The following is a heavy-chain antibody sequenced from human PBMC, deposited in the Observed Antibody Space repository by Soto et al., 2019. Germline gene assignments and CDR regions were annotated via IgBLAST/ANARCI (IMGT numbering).Heavy chain of an antibody. CDR2: IIPIFGTA. J-gene: IGHJ6*02. CDR1: GGTFSSYA. Sequence: QVQLVQSGAGVKKPGSSVKVSCKASGGTFSSYAISWVRQAPGQGLEWRGGIIPIFGTANYAQKFQGRVTITADESTSTAYMELRSLRSEDTAVYYCAREPGYCSGGSCSYYYYYYGMDVWGQGTTVTVSS. V-gene: IGHV1-69*01. CDR3: AREPGYCSGGSCSYYYYYYGMDV. D-gene: IGHD2-15*01.